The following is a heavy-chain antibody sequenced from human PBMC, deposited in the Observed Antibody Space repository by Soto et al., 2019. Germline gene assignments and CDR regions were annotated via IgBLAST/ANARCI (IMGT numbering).Heavy chain of an antibody. Sequence: EVQLVESGGGLVQPGGSLRLSCAASGFTFSTYWMHWVRQDPGKGLVWVSRINSDGSSTDYADSVKGRFTISRDNAKSTLYLQMNSLRVEDTAVYSCARYCTGGSCSHGFDYWGQGSLVTVSS. D-gene: IGHD2-15*01. J-gene: IGHJ4*02. CDR1: GFTFSTYW. CDR2: INSDGSST. CDR3: ARYCTGGSCSHGFDY. V-gene: IGHV3-74*01.